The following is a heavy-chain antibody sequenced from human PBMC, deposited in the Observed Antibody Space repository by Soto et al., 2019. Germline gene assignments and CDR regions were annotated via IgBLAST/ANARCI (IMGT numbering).Heavy chain of an antibody. Sequence: SVRVSCKASGGTFSSYTISWVRQAPGQGLEWMGRIIPILGIANYAQKFQGRVTITADKSTSTAYMELSSLRSEDTAVYYCARERIAAAGTTYYYYYMDVWGKGTTVTVSS. V-gene: IGHV1-69*04. CDR1: GGTFSSYT. J-gene: IGHJ6*03. D-gene: IGHD6-13*01. CDR3: ARERIAAAGTTYYYYYMDV. CDR2: IIPILGIA.